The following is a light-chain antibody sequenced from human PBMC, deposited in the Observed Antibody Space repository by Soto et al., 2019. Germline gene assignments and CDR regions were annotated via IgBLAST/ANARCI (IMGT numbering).Light chain of an antibody. CDR1: QSISSW. CDR3: HQRQGWPRT. Sequence: DIQMTQSPSTLSASVGARVTITCRASQSISSWLAWYQQKPGKAPKLLIYDASSLESGVPSRFSGSGSGTEFTLTISDVQPEDFALYYCHQRQGWPRTFGQGTKVDIK. J-gene: IGKJ1*01. CDR2: DAS. V-gene: IGKV1-5*01.